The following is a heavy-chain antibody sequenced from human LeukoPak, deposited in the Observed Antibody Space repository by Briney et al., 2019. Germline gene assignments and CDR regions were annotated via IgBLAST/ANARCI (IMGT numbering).Heavy chain of an antibody. J-gene: IGHJ5*02. CDR2: IYYSGST. V-gene: IGHV4-59*12. D-gene: IGHD2-15*01. Sequence: NTSETLSLTCTVSGGSISSYYWSWIRQPPGKGLEWIGYIYYSGSTNYNPSLKSRVTISVDTSKNQFSLKLSSVTAADTAVYYCARGLRRVVAATVRWLDPWGQGTLVTVSS. CDR1: GGSISSYY. CDR3: ARGLRRVVAATVRWLDP.